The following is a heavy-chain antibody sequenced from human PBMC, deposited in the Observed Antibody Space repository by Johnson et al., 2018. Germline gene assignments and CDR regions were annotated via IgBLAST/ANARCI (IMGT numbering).Heavy chain of an antibody. V-gene: IGHV3-21*01. Sequence: VQLVESGGGLVKPGGSLRLSCAASGFTFSSYSMNWVRQAPGKGLEWVSSISSSSSYIYYADSVKGRFTISRDNAKNSLYLQMNSMRAEDTAVFYCARGMHIVVVTAIQVGAFDIWGQGTMVTVSS. CDR2: ISSSSSYI. D-gene: IGHD2-21*02. CDR1: GFTFSSYS. CDR3: ARGMHIVVVTAIQVGAFDI. J-gene: IGHJ3*02.